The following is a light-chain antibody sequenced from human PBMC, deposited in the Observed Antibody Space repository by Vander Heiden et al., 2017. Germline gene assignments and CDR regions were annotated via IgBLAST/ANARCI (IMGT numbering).Light chain of an antibody. J-gene: IGKJ3*01. CDR1: QSISGTY. CDR3: QQYGYSSRA. Sequence: EIVLTQTPAIVSLSPGEGATLSCRTSQSISGTYIAWYQQRPGQAPRLLIYGASSRATGIPDRFRGSGSGTDYSLTISRLEPEDFAVYYCQQYGYSSRAFGPGTRVDV. V-gene: IGKV3-20*01. CDR2: GAS.